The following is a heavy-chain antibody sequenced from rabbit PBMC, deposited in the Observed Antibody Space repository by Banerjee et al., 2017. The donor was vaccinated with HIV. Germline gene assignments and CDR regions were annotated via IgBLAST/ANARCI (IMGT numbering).Heavy chain of an antibody. CDR2: IDAGTSGST. Sequence: QSLEESGGDLVKPGASLTLTCTASGFSFSSSYYMCWVRQAPGKGLEWIACIDAGTSGSTYYANWAKGRFTISKTSSTTVTLQMTSLTVADTATYFCARGYAGVDAANDLWGQGTLVTVS. V-gene: IGHV1S40*01. J-gene: IGHJ6*01. CDR1: GFSFSSSYY. D-gene: IGHD4-2*01. CDR3: ARGYAGVDAANDL.